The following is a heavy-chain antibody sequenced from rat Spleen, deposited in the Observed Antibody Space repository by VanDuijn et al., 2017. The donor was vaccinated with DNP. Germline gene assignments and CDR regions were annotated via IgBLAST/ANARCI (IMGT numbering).Heavy chain of an antibody. CDR2: ISTGGGNT. J-gene: IGHJ2*01. Sequence: EVQLVESGGGLVQPGRSLKLSCAASGFTFSFYGMAWVRQAPTKGLEWVASISTGGGNTYYGDSVKGRFTISRDNEKSTLYLQMDSLRSEDTATYYCARHDGGYWGQGVMVTVSS. CDR1: GFTFSFYG. D-gene: IGHD1-11*01. V-gene: IGHV5S23*01. CDR3: ARHDGGY.